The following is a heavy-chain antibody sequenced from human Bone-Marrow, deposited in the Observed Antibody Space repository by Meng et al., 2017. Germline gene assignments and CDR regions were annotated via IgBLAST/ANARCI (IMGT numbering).Heavy chain of an antibody. V-gene: IGHV4-34*01. CDR3: ARGGYCSGGSCN. Sequence: QVQLQQWGAGLLKPSETLSLTCAVYGGSFSGYYWSWIRQPPGKGLEWIGEINHSGSTNYNPSLKSRVTISVDTSKNQFSLKLSSVTAADTAVYYCARGGYCSGGSCNWGQGTLVTV. CDR2: INHSGST. CDR1: GGSFSGYY. J-gene: IGHJ4*02. D-gene: IGHD2-15*01.